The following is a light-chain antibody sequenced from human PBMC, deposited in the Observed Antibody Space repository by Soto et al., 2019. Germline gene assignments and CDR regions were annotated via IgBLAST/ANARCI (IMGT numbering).Light chain of an antibody. Sequence: DIHMTQSRSSVSASVGDSVTITCRASQSISSYLNWYQQKPGKAPKLLIYAASSLQSGVPSRFSGSGSGTEFTLTISSLQPDDFATYYCQQYNSYSTFGQGTKVDIK. CDR2: AAS. J-gene: IGKJ1*01. CDR1: QSISSY. V-gene: IGKV1-39*01. CDR3: QQYNSYST.